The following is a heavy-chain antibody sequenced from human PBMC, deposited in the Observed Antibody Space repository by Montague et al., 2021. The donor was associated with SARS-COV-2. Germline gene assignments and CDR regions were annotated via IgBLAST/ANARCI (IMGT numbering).Heavy chain of an antibody. J-gene: IGHJ6*02. CDR3: ARDLTYYDILTGYFAESPHYYYYDGMDV. D-gene: IGHD3-9*01. V-gene: IGHV3-33*05. CDR2: ISYDGSNK. Sequence: SLRLSCAASGFTFISYGMHWVRQAPGKGLEWVAVISYDGSNKYYADSVKGRFTISRDNSKNTLYLQMNSLRAEDTAVYYCARDLTYYDILTGYFAESPHYYYYDGMDVWGQGTTVTVSS. CDR1: GFTFISYG.